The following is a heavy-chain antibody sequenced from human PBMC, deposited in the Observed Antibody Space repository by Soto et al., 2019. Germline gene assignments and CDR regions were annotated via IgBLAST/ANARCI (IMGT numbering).Heavy chain of an antibody. CDR2: INAGNGDT. CDR3: AWEFFGEFTSYFDY. D-gene: IGHD3-10*01. CDR1: GFIFSRRS. V-gene: IGHV1-3*01. J-gene: IGHJ4*01. Sequence: QVQLVQSGAEVKKPGASVKISCKTSGFIFSRRSMHWVRQAPGQRLEWMGWINAGNGDTKYSQKFQGRVTITRDTSASTVYMEVSSLISEDTAVYYCAWEFFGEFTSYFDYWGQGTLVTVSA.